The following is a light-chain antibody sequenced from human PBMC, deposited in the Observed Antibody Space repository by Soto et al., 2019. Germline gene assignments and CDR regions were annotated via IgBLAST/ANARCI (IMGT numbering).Light chain of an antibody. CDR2: GAS. CDR1: QSVRSSY. V-gene: IGKV3-20*01. CDR3: QQYGSSLVT. Sequence: EIVLTHSPDTLSLSPGERATLSCRASQSVRSSYLAWYQQKPGQAPRLLIYGASRRATGIPDRFSGSGSGTAFTLTISRLDPEDVVVYYCQQYGSSLVTLGGGTKVEIK. J-gene: IGKJ4*01.